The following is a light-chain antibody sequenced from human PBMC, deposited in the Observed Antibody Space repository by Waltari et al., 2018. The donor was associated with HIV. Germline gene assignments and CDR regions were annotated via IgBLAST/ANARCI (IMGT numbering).Light chain of an antibody. CDR1: TRHVGGYKY. J-gene: IGLJ3*02. CDR2: DVD. CDR3: CSYAGNFIGM. V-gene: IGLV2-11*01. Sequence: QSALTQPHSVSGSPGHSVTISCTGTTRHVGGYKYVSWYQHHPGKAPKLLIFDVDPRPSGVPARFSGSKSGNTASRTISGLQAEDEAEYYCCSYAGNFIGMFGGGTKLTVL.